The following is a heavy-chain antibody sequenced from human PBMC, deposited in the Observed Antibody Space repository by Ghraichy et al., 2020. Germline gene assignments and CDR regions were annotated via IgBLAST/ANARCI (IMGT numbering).Heavy chain of an antibody. V-gene: IGHV3-48*02. D-gene: IGHD2-2*01. CDR3: ASRPPPYHGPLDY. Sequence: GGSLRLSCEGSGFTFNNYEMNWVRQAPGKGPEWISYISTTSDTIYYADSVKGRFTVSRDDAQNSLYLQMNSLRDEDTALYYCASRPPPYHGPLDYWGQGTLVTVSS. CDR1: GFTFNNYE. J-gene: IGHJ4*02. CDR2: ISTTSDTI.